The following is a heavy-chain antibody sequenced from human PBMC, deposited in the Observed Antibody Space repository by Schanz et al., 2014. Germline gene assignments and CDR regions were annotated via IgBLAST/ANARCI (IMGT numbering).Heavy chain of an antibody. J-gene: IGHJ4*02. CDR2: INPDGSGK. CDR1: GFNFGDYY. Sequence: DVQLVESGGGLVQSGGSLRLSCAASGFNFGDYYMTWVRQAPGKGLESVAKINPDGSGKYYVVSVEGRFTISRDNAKKSLDLPMNSVTAAATAVYYCATENWWTVEKWGQGTVGTVSS. V-gene: IGHV3-7*01. D-gene: IGHD2-15*01. CDR3: ATENWWTVEK.